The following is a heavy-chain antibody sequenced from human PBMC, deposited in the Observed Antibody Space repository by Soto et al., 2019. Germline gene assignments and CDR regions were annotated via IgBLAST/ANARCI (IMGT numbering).Heavy chain of an antibody. D-gene: IGHD6-13*01. CDR1: GFTFSSYN. V-gene: IGHV3-21*01. Sequence: EVQLVESGGGLVKPGGSLRLSCAASGFTFSSYNMNWVRQAPGKGLEWVSSISSGSGYIYYADSVMGRFTISRDNAKNSLYLQMNSLRAEDTAVYYWGRQGSSSADAFDIWGQGTKVTVSS. CDR2: ISSGSGYI. CDR3: GRQGSSSADAFDI. J-gene: IGHJ3*02.